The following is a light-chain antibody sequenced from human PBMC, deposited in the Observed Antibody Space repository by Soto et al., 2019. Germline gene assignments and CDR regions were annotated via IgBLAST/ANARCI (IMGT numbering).Light chain of an antibody. Sequence: DIQLSQSPSFLFASVGDRVTITCRASQGISSYLAWYQQKPGKAPKLLIYAASILQSGVPSRFSGSGSGTEFTLTISSLQPEDFATYYCQQLNSYPFLTFGGGTKVEIK. CDR1: QGISSY. V-gene: IGKV1-9*01. CDR2: AAS. CDR3: QQLNSYPFLT. J-gene: IGKJ4*01.